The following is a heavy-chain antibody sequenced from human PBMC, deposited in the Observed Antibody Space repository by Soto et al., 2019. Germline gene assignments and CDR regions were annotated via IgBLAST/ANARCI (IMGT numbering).Heavy chain of an antibody. CDR2: IYSGGST. J-gene: IGHJ4*02. D-gene: IGHD2-15*01. CDR3: ATLCSGGSCHFDY. Sequence: EVQLVESGGGLVQPGGSLRLSCAASGFTVSSNYMSWVRQAPGKGLEWVSVIYSGGSTYYADSVKGRFTISRDNSKNTLYLQMNSLRAEDTAVYYCATLCSGGSCHFDYWGQGTLVTVSS. V-gene: IGHV3-66*01. CDR1: GFTVSSNY.